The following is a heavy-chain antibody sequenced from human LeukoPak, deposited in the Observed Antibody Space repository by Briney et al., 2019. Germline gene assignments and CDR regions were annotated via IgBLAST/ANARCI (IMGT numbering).Heavy chain of an antibody. CDR2: INWNGGST. CDR1: GFTFDDYG. Sequence: GGSLRLSCAASGFTFDDYGMSWVRQAPGKGLEWISGINWNGGSTGYADPVKGRFTISRDNAKNSLYLQMNSLRAEDTALYYCARDGGYDYFDYWGQGTLVTVSS. D-gene: IGHD5-12*01. CDR3: ARDGGYDYFDY. J-gene: IGHJ4*02. V-gene: IGHV3-20*04.